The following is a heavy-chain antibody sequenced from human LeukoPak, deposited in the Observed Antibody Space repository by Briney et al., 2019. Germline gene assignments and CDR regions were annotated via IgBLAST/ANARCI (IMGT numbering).Heavy chain of an antibody. D-gene: IGHD1-26*01. CDR2: ITSSRSGI. Sequence: GGSLRLSCAASGFTFSGYSMNWVRQAPGKGLEWVSYITSSRSGIYYADYVQARFTISRENAKNSLYLQMNSLRAEDTAVYYCARVRGSYHFDYWGQGTLVTVSS. CDR1: GFTFSGYS. CDR3: ARVRGSYHFDY. J-gene: IGHJ4*02. V-gene: IGHV3-48*01.